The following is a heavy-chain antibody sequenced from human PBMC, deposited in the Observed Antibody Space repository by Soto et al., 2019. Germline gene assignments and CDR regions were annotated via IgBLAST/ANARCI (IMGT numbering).Heavy chain of an antibody. CDR2: ISYDGSNK. Sequence: PGGSLRLSCAASGFTFSSYGMHWVRQAPGKGLEWVAVISYDGSNKYYADSVKGRFTISRDNSKNTLYLQMNSLRAEDTAVYYCAKSPYPATAMVFFDYWGQGTLVTVSS. CDR1: GFTFSSYG. CDR3: AKSPYPATAMVFFDY. D-gene: IGHD5-18*01. J-gene: IGHJ4*02. V-gene: IGHV3-30*18.